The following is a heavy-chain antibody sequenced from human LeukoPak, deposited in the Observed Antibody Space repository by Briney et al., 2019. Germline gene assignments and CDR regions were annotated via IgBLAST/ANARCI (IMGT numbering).Heavy chain of an antibody. D-gene: IGHD3-22*01. Sequence: GESLKISCKGSGYSFTSYWIGWVRQMPGKGLEWMGIIYPGDSDTRYSPSFQGQVTISADKSISTAYLQWSSLKASDTAMYYSARHLRYYYDSSGHGLDYWGQGTLVTVSS. CDR1: GYSFTSYW. CDR2: IYPGDSDT. V-gene: IGHV5-51*01. CDR3: ARHLRYYYDSSGHGLDY. J-gene: IGHJ4*02.